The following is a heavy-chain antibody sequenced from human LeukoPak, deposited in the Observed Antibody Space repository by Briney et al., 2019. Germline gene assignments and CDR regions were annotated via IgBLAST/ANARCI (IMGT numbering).Heavy chain of an antibody. CDR2: ISSSGSTI. Sequence: GGSLRLSCAASGFTFSDYYMGWIRQAPGKGLEWVSYISSSGSTIYYADSVKGRFTISRDNAKNSLYLQMNSLRAEDTAVYYCARLTRELLWFGELFHAFDIWGQGTMVTVSS. CDR1: GFTFSDYY. V-gene: IGHV3-11*01. D-gene: IGHD3-10*01. CDR3: ARLTRELLWFGELFHAFDI. J-gene: IGHJ3*02.